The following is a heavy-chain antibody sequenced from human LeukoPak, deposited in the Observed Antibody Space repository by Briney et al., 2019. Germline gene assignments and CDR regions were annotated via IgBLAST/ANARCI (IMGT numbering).Heavy chain of an antibody. Sequence: GGSLRLSCSASGLTFSSYPMHWVRQAPGKGLEYVSAIGSNGENTYYADSVKGRFTISRDNSKNTLYLQMNSLRAEDTVVYYCARDRRDIVVVVPGKSSGWLDYWGQGTLVTVSS. D-gene: IGHD2-15*01. CDR3: ARDRRDIVVVVPGKSSGWLDY. V-gene: IGHV3-64*04. CDR2: IGSNGENT. J-gene: IGHJ4*02. CDR1: GLTFSSYP.